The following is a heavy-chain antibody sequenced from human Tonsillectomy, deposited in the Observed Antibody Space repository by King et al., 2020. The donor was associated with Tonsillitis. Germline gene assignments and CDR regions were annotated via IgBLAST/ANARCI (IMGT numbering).Heavy chain of an antibody. D-gene: IGHD2-15*01. J-gene: IGHJ2*01. CDR2: ISNDGSNK. CDR1: GFTFSSYA. Sequence: VQLVESGGGVVQPGRSLRLSCAASGFTFSSYAMHWVRQAPGKGLEWVAVISNDGSNKYYADSAKGRFTISRDNSENTLYLQMNSLRAEDTAVYYCATDSDDYSIPWYFDLWGRGTLVTVSS. CDR3: ATDSDDYSIPWYFDL. V-gene: IGHV3-30-3*01.